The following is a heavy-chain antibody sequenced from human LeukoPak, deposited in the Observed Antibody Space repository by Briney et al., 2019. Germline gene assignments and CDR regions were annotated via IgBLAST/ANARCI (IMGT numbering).Heavy chain of an antibody. CDR3: ARDHYDILTGYQNWFDP. V-gene: IGHV1-46*01. Sequence: ASVKVSCKASGYTFTSYYMHWVRQTPGQGLEWMGIINPSGGSTSYAQKFQGRVTMTRDMSTSTVYMELSSLRSEDTAVYYCARDHYDILTGYQNWFDPWGQGTLVTVSS. CDR1: GYTFTSYY. J-gene: IGHJ5*02. CDR2: INPSGGST. D-gene: IGHD3-9*01.